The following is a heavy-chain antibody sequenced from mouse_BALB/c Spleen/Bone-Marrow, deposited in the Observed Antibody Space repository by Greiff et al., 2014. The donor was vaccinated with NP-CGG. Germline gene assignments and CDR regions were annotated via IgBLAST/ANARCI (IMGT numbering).Heavy chain of an antibody. D-gene: IGHD2-1*01. CDR2: ISNKANGYTT. Sequence: VQLQQSGGGLVQPGGSLRLSCATSGFTFTDHYMSWVRQPPGKALEWLGFISNKANGYTTEYSASVKGRFTISRDNSQSILYLQMNTLRAEDSATYYCARDYGNYVRFAYWGQGTLVTVSA. CDR3: ARDYGNYVRFAY. J-gene: IGHJ3*01. CDR1: GFTFTDHY. V-gene: IGHV7-3*02.